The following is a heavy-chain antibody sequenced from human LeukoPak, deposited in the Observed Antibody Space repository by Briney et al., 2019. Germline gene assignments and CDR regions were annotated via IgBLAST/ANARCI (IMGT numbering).Heavy chain of an antibody. J-gene: IGHJ4*02. V-gene: IGHV4-39*07. CDR3: ASQYCGGDCPFDY. CDR1: GGSNSSSSYY. CDR2: IYYSGST. D-gene: IGHD2-21*02. Sequence: SETLSLTCTVSGGSNSSSSYYWGWIRQPPGKGLEWIGSIYYSGSTYYNPSLKSRVTISVDTSKNQFSLKLSSVTAADTAVYYCASQYCGGDCPFDYWGQGTLVTVSS.